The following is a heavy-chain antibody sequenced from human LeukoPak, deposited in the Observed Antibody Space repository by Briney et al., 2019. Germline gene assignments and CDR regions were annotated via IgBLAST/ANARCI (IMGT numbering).Heavy chain of an antibody. Sequence: ASVKVSCKAPGYTFTSYYMHWVRQAPGQGLEWMGIINPSGGSTSYAQKLQGRVTMTRDMSTSTVYMELSSLRSEDTAVYYCARGLGYSYGYFDYWGQGTLVTVSS. CDR3: ARGLGYSYGYFDY. J-gene: IGHJ4*02. V-gene: IGHV1-46*01. D-gene: IGHD5-18*01. CDR2: INPSGGST. CDR1: GYTFTSYY.